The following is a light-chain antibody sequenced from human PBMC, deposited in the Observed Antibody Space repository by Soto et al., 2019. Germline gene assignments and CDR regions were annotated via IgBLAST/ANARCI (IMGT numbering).Light chain of an antibody. V-gene: IGLV2-14*01. CDR1: SSDVGGYNY. Sequence: QSVLTQPASLSGSPGQSITLSCTGTSSDVGGYNYVSWYQQHPGKAPKFMIYDVSNRPSGVSTRFSGSKSGNTASLTISGLQAEDEADYYCNSYTTSNTRQIVFGTG. CDR2: DVS. J-gene: IGLJ1*01. CDR3: NSYTTSNTRQIV.